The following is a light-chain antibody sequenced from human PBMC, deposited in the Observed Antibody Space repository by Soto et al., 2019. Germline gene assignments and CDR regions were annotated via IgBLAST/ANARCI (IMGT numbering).Light chain of an antibody. CDR2: EVS. CDR1: SSDIGGYKY. CDR3: TSYSRYSVLV. V-gene: IGLV2-14*01. Sequence: QSVLTQPASVSGSPGQSITISCTGTSSDIGGYKYVSWYQRHPGKAPKLIIFEVSNRPSGVSDRFSGSNSGNTASLTISGLQAEDEADYYCTSYSRYSVLVFGGGTKVTVL. J-gene: IGLJ3*02.